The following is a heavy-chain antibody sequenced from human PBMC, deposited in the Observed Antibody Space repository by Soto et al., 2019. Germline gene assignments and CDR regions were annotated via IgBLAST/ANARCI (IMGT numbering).Heavy chain of an antibody. CDR2: ISAYNGNT. CDR3: ARDLYHLFDY. CDR1: GYTFTSYG. D-gene: IGHD2-2*01. V-gene: IGHV1-18*01. J-gene: IGHJ4*02. Sequence: ASVNVSCKASGYTFTSYGVSWVRQAPGQGLEWMGWISAYNGNTNYAQKFQGRVTMTTDTSTSTAYMELRSLRSDDTAVYYCARDLYHLFDYWGQGTLVTVSS.